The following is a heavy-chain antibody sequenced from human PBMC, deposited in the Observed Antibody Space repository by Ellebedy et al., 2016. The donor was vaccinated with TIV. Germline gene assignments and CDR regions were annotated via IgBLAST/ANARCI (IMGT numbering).Heavy chain of an antibody. D-gene: IGHD2-15*01. CDR1: GYSFTSYW. J-gene: IGHJ4*02. Sequence: GESLKISXKGSGYSFTSYWIGWVRQMPGKGLEWMGIIYPGDSDTRYSPSFQGQVTISADKSISTAYLQWSSLKASDTAMYYCAISSGGSPTDPYYFDYWGQGTLVTVSS. CDR3: AISSGGSPTDPYYFDY. V-gene: IGHV5-51*01. CDR2: IYPGDSDT.